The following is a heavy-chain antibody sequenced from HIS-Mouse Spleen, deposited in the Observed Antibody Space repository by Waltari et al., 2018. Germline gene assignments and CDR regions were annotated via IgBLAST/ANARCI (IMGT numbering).Heavy chain of an antibody. D-gene: IGHD5-12*01. CDR1: GYTFPGYY. CDR2: INTNSGGT. Sequence: QVQLVQSGAEVKKPGASVKVSCKASGYTFPGYYIHCGRQDPGQGLDWLEWINTNSGGTNHAQRVKGRVTMTRDTSISTAYMELSRLRSDDTAVYYCARSYSGYDSPFDYWGQGTLVTVSS. J-gene: IGHJ4*02. CDR3: ARSYSGYDSPFDY. V-gene: IGHV1-2*02.